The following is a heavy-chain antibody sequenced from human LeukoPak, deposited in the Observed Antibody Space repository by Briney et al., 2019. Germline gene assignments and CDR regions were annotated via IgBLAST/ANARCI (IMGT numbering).Heavy chain of an antibody. Sequence: GGSLRLSCAASGFTVSSNYMSWVRQAPGKGLEWVSVIYSGGSTYYADSVKGRFTISRDNSKNTLYLQMNSLRAEDTAVYYCATEGRGLYYYGMDVWGQGTTVTVSS. CDR3: ATEGRGLYYYGMDV. CDR2: IYSGGST. V-gene: IGHV3-53*01. D-gene: IGHD1-26*01. CDR1: GFTVSSNY. J-gene: IGHJ6*02.